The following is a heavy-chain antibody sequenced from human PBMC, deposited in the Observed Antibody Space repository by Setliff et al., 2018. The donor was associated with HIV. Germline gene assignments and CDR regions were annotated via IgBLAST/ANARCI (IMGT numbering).Heavy chain of an antibody. V-gene: IGHV4-34*01. D-gene: IGHD4-17*01. CDR2: INDFRST. CDR1: GGSFSGHY. Sequence: PSETLSLTCAVYGGSFSGHYWSWIRQPPGKGLEWIGEINDFRSTNYNPSLKTRVTISVDTSKKQFSLRLSSVTAADTAVYYCATRPDGATGNYFYMDVWGKGTTVTVSS. CDR3: ATRPDGATGNYFYMDV. J-gene: IGHJ6*03.